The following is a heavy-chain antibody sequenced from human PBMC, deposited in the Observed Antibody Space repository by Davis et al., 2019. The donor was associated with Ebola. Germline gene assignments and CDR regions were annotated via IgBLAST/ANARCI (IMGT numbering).Heavy chain of an antibody. V-gene: IGHV3-23*01. CDR3: AKPPRAAMVRGVPDY. Sequence: PGGSLRLSCAASGFTFSNAWMSWVRQAPGKGLEWVSAISGSGGSTYYADSVKGRFTISRDNSKNTLYLQMNSLRAEDTAVYYCAKPPRAAMVRGVPDYWGQGTLVTVSS. J-gene: IGHJ4*02. CDR1: GFTFSNAW. D-gene: IGHD3-10*01. CDR2: ISGSGGST.